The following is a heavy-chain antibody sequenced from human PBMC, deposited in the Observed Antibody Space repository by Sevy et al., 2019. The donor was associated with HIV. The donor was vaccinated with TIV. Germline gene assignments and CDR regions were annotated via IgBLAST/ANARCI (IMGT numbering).Heavy chain of an antibody. D-gene: IGHD6-19*01. CDR1: GFTFSTYA. Sequence: GGSLRLSCAASGFTFSTYAMAWVRQAPGKGLEWVSAISGSGGSTHYADSVKGRFTISRGNSKNTLYLKMNGLRAEDTAVYYCAKEKQQWLLQVEDYFDYWGQGTLVTVSS. J-gene: IGHJ4*02. CDR3: AKEKQQWLLQVEDYFDY. V-gene: IGHV3-23*01. CDR2: ISGSGGST.